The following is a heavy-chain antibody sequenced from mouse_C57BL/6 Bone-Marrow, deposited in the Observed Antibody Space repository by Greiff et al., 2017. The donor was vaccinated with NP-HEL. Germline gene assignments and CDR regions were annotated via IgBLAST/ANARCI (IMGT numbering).Heavy chain of an antibody. Sequence: EVKLVESGAELVRPGSSVKMSCKTSGYTFTSYGINWVKQRPGQGLEWIGYIYIGNGYTEYNEKFKGKATLTSDTSSSTAYMQLSSLTSEDSAIYFCASPDGYSYYAMDYWGQGTSVTVSS. CDR1: GYTFTSYG. CDR3: ASPDGYSYYAMDY. J-gene: IGHJ4*01. D-gene: IGHD2-3*01. V-gene: IGHV1-58*01. CDR2: IYIGNGYT.